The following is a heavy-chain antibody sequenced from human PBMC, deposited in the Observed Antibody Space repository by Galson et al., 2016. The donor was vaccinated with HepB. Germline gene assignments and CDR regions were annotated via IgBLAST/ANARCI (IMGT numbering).Heavy chain of an antibody. V-gene: IGHV1-46*01. CDR2: INPSSGST. CDR1: GYTFSNYY. D-gene: IGHD3-9*01. CDR3: ARDRKSVDWLLYNGHFDS. Sequence: SVKVSCKASGYTFSNYYMRWVRQAPGQGLEWMGIINPSSGSTTYAQKFQGRVTMTRDTSASTVYMDLSSLRSEDTAVYYCARDRKSVDWLLYNGHFDSWGQGTLVTVSS. J-gene: IGHJ4*02.